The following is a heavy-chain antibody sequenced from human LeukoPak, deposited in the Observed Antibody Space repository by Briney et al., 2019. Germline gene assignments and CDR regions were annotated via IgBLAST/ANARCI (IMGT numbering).Heavy chain of an antibody. CDR3: ARGQRLVILGLFDY. CDR1: GFTFSSYA. Sequence: GRSLRLSCAASGFTFSSYAMHWVRQAPGKGLEWVAVISYDGSNKYYADSVKGRFTISRDNSKNTLYLQMNSLRAEDTAMYYCARGQRLVILGLFDYWGQGTLVTVSS. V-gene: IGHV3-30-3*01. J-gene: IGHJ4*02. CDR2: ISYDGSNK. D-gene: IGHD6-13*01.